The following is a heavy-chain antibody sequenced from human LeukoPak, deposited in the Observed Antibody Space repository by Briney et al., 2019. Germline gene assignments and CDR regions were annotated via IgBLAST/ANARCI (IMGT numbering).Heavy chain of an antibody. CDR3: AKNQGQWLVPVDY. Sequence: PGGSLRLSCAASGLTFSNYAMSWVGHAPGKGLERVSSMSGSGGSTYYADSVKGRFTISRDNSKNPLYLQTNNLRAEDTALYYCAKNQGQWLVPVDYWGQGTLVTVSS. CDR2: MSGSGGST. V-gene: IGHV3-23*01. CDR1: GLTFSNYA. D-gene: IGHD6-19*01. J-gene: IGHJ4*02.